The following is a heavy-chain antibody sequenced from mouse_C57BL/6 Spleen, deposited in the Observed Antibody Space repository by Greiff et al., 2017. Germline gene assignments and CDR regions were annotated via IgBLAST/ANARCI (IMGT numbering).Heavy chain of an antibody. D-gene: IGHD1-1*01. J-gene: IGHJ3*01. CDR1: GYTFTSYW. V-gene: IGHV1-50*01. CDR3: ARGGYYGSRAWFAY. CDR2: IDPSDSYT. Sequence: QVQLQQPGAELVKPGASVKLSCKASGYTFTSYWMQWVKQRPGQGLEWIGEIDPSDSYTNYNQKFKGQATLTVDTSSSTAYMQLTSLTSEDSAVDYCARGGYYGSRAWFAYWGQGTLVTVSA.